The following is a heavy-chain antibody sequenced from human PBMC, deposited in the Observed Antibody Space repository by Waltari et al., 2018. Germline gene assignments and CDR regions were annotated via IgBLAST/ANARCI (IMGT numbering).Heavy chain of an antibody. CDR2: INHSGST. V-gene: IGHV4-34*01. Sequence: QVQLQQWGAGLLKPSENLSLTCAVYGGSFSGYYWSWIRQPPGKGLEWIGEINHSGSTNYNPSLKSRVTISVDTSKNQFSLKLSSVTAADTAVYYCARGSNTAMAYYMDVWGKGTTVTVSS. CDR3: ARGSNTAMAYYMDV. CDR1: GGSFSGYY. J-gene: IGHJ6*03. D-gene: IGHD5-18*01.